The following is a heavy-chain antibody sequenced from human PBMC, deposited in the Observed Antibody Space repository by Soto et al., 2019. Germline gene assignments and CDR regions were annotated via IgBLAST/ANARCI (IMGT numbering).Heavy chain of an antibody. CDR1: GFSFGFFG. J-gene: IGHJ4*02. V-gene: IGHV3-33*01. D-gene: IGHD3-22*01. CDR2: IWYDGSKE. Sequence: QVQLVQSGGGVVQPGKSLRLSCSASGFSFGFFGMHWLRQAPGKGLEWVAVIWYDGSKEYYADSVKGRFTISRDKPRNVLFLEMNSPRAEDTAVYYCARASGYYLFDYWGQGALVTVSS. CDR3: ARASGYYLFDY.